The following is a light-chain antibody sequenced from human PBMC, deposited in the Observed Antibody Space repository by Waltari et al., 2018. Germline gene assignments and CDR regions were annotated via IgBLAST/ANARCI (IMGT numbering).Light chain of an antibody. CDR2: STN. Sequence: QSVLTQPPSASGTPGQRVTISCSGRSSNIGSHNVNSYQKVPGTAPKLLIYSTNQRPSGVPDRFSGSKSGTSASLAISGLQSEDEAEYYCEAWDDSLNGLFGGGTKLTVL. J-gene: IGLJ2*01. CDR3: EAWDDSLNGL. V-gene: IGLV1-44*01. CDR1: SSNIGSHN.